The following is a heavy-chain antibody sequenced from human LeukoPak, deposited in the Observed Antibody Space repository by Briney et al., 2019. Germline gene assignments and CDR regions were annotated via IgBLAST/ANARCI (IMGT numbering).Heavy chain of an antibody. J-gene: IGHJ4*02. CDR2: INPNSGGT. CDR1: GYTFTDYY. V-gene: IGHV1-2*02. Sequence: ASVTVSCKASGYTFTDYYMHWVRQAPGQGLAWMGGINPNSGGTNFAQKFQGRVAMTRDTSISTAYMELGSLRSDDTDVYYCARARWQLVPYFDSWGQGTLVTVSS. D-gene: IGHD6-6*01. CDR3: ARARWQLVPYFDS.